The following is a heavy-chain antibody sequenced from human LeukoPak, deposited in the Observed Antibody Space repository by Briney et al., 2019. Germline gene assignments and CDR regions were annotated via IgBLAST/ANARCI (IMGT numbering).Heavy chain of an antibody. D-gene: IGHD6-19*01. J-gene: IGHJ4*02. CDR3: AKEQMMYSSSPFDY. Sequence: PGGSLRLSCAASGFTFDDYAMHWVRQAPGKGLEWVSGISWNSGSIGYADSVKGRFTISRDNAKNSLYLQMNSLRAEDTAVYFCAKEQMMYSSSPFDYWGQGTLVTVSA. CDR1: GFTFDDYA. CDR2: ISWNSGSI. V-gene: IGHV3-9*01.